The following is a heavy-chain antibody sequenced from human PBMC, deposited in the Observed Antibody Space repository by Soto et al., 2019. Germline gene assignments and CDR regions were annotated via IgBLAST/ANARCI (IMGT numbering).Heavy chain of an antibody. J-gene: IGHJ6*02. CDR1: GYSISSGYY. CDR3: GSSYGSGSYDKPHYYYGMDV. CDR2: IYHSGST. Sequence: SENLSLTCAVSGYSISSGYYWGWIRQPPGKGLEWIGSIYHSGSTYYNPSLKSRVTISVDTSKNQFSLKLSSVTAADTAVYYCGSSYGSGSYDKPHYYYGMDVWGQENMVS. D-gene: IGHD3-10*01. V-gene: IGHV4-38-2*01.